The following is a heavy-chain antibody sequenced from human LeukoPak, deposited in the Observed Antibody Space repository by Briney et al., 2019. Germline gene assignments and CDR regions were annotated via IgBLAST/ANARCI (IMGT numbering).Heavy chain of an antibody. Sequence: SETLSLTCTVSGGSITSATYYWGWIRQPPGKGLEWIGNINYSGTTYYNPSLKSRVAISVDTSKNQFSLRLRSVTAADTAVYYCARDRAMGTTVGLNRCNWFDPWGQGTLVAVSS. V-gene: IGHV4-39*07. CDR3: ARDRAMGTTVGLNRCNWFDP. CDR2: INYSGTT. J-gene: IGHJ5*02. D-gene: IGHD4-23*01. CDR1: GGSITSATYY.